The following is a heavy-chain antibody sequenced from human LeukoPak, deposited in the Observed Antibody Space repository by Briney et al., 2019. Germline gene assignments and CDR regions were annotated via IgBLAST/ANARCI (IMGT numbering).Heavy chain of an antibody. CDR2: ISGSGGST. D-gene: IGHD2-2*03. V-gene: IGHV3-23*01. J-gene: IGHJ4*02. Sequence: PGGSLRLSCAASGFTFSSYAMSWVRQAPGKGLEWVSAISGSGGSTYYADSVKGRFSISRDNSKKTVYLQMNSLRAEDTAVYYCARESANGYYCDYWGQGTLVTVSS. CDR3: ARESANGYYCDY. CDR1: GFTFSSYA.